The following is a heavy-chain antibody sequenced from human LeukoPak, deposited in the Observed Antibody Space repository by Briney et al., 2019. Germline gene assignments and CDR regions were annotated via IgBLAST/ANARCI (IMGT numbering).Heavy chain of an antibody. CDR3: ARDQSFANTAMGLYNWFDP. CDR1: GYTFTSYG. Sequence: ASVKVSCKASGYTFTSYGISWVRQAPGQGLEWMGWISAYNGNTNYAQKLQGRVTITTDTYTSTAYMELRSLRSDDTAVYYCARDQSFANTAMGLYNWFDPWGQGTLVTVSS. CDR2: ISAYNGNT. V-gene: IGHV1-18*01. J-gene: IGHJ5*02. D-gene: IGHD5-18*01.